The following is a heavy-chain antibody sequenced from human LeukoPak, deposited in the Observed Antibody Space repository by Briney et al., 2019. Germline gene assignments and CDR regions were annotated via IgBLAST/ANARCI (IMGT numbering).Heavy chain of an antibody. D-gene: IGHD1-14*01. V-gene: IGHV4-38-2*02. CDR3: ARGRPGWS. Sequence: SETLSLTCTVSGYSMKSGYYWGWIRQSPGKGLEWIGEINHSGSTNYNLSLKSRVTISVDTSKNQFSLKLSSVTAADTAVYYCARGRPGWSWGQGTLVSVSS. CDR1: GYSMKSGYY. CDR2: INHSGST. J-gene: IGHJ4*02.